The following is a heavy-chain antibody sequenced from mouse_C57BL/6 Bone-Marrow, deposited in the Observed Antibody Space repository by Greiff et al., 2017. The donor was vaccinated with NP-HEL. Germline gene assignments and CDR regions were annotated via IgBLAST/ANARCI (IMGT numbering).Heavy chain of an antibody. CDR3: AKIYYYGSSGRGPH. V-gene: IGHV3-6*01. D-gene: IGHD1-1*01. J-gene: IGHJ4*01. CDR1: GYSITSGYY. CDR2: ISYDGSN. Sequence: EVQLQESGPGLVKPSQSLSLTCSVTGYSITSGYYWNWIRQFPGNKLEWMGYISYDGSNNYNPSLKNRISITRDTSKNQFFLKLNSVTTEDTATYYCAKIYYYGSSGRGPHWGQGTSVTVSS.